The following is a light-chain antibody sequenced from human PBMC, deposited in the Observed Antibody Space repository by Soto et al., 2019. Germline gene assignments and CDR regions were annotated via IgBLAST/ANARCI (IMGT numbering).Light chain of an antibody. Sequence: DIVMTQSPDSVAVSLGERATINCRSSQSLLYSLNDKTFLAWYQQKPGQPPRLLIYWASTRASGVPDRFSGSGSESDFTLTIKGLQAEDVAVYYCQQFSRTPLTFGGGTQVEI. V-gene: IGKV4-1*01. J-gene: IGKJ4*01. CDR1: QSLLYSLNDKTF. CDR2: WAS. CDR3: QQFSRTPLT.